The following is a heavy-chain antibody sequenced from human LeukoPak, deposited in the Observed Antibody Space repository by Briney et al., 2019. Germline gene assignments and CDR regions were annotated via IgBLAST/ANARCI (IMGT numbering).Heavy chain of an antibody. CDR3: ARDSGTTGEVKFDP. Sequence: SETLSLTCTVSGDSISRYYWSWIRQPAGKGLGWIGRIYNGGIITYNPSHKSRVTMSIDTSNNQFSLRLRFVTAADTAVYYCARDSGTTGEVKFDPWGQGTLVTVSS. D-gene: IGHD3-10*01. V-gene: IGHV4-4*07. J-gene: IGHJ5*02. CDR2: IYNGGII. CDR1: GDSISRYY.